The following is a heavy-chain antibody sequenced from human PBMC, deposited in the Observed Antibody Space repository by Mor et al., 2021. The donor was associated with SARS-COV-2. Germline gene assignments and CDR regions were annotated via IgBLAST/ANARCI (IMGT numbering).Heavy chain of an antibody. CDR3: ARGGRFDYCIDECLGPYYYMDG. J-gene: IGHJ6*03. Sequence: ILYEGTKSFYADSVKGRFTFSRDNFKNIVYLQMHSLRAEDTAIYYCARGGRFDYCIDECLGPYYYMDGWGKGTTVTVSS. V-gene: IGHV3-30*07. D-gene: IGHD3-16*01. CDR2: ILYEGTKS.